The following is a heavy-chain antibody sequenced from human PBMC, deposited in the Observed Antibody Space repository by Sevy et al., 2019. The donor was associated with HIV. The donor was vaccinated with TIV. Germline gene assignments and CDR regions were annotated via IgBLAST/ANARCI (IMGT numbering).Heavy chain of an antibody. CDR3: ARIGYSSSSFDY. V-gene: IGHV3-7*01. J-gene: IGHJ4*02. CDR1: GFTFSNYW. D-gene: IGHD6-6*01. Sequence: GGSLRLSCAASGFTFSNYWMSWVRQAPGKGLEWVANINQDGSQIYSVDSVKGRFTISRDNTKDSLYLQMNSLRGGDTAVYYCARIGYSSSSFDYWGQGTLVTVSS. CDR2: INQDGSQI.